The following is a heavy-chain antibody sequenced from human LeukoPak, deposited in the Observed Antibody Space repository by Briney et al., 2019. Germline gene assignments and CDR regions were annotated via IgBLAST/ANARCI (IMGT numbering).Heavy chain of an antibody. CDR2: INHSGST. J-gene: IGHJ4*02. V-gene: IGHV4-34*01. D-gene: IGHD4-11*01. Sequence: SETLSLTCAVYGGSFSGYYWSWIRQPPGKGLEWIGVINHSGSTNYNPSLKSRVTISVDTSKNQFSLKLSSVTAADTAVYYCASNDYSNYVFFDYWGQGTLVTVSS. CDR3: ASNDYSNYVFFDY. CDR1: GGSFSGYY.